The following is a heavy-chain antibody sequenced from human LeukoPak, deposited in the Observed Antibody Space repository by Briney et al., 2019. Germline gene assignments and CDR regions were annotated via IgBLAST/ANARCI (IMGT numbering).Heavy chain of an antibody. CDR2: INHSGST. Sequence: PSETLSLTCAVYGGSFSGHYWSWIRQPPGKGLEWIGEINHSGSTNYNPSLKSRVTISVDTSKNQFSLRLNSVTAADTAVYYCARGVFGAYFDYWGQGMLVIVSS. V-gene: IGHV4-34*01. J-gene: IGHJ4*02. CDR3: ARGVFGAYFDY. CDR1: GGSFSGHY. D-gene: IGHD3-10*01.